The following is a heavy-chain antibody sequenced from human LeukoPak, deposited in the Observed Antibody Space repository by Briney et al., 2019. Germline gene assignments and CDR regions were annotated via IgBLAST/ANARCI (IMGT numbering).Heavy chain of an antibody. CDR2: ISGSGGST. CDR3: AKASYDSSGYCYGRYYCDY. D-gene: IGHD3-22*01. J-gene: IGHJ4*02. CDR1: GFTFSSYA. V-gene: IGHV3-23*01. Sequence: PGGSLRLSCAASGFTFSSYAMSWVRQAPGKGLEWGSAISGSGGSTYYADSVKGRFTISRDNSKNTLYLQMNSLRAEDTAVYYCAKASYDSSGYCYGRYYCDYWGQGTLVTVSS.